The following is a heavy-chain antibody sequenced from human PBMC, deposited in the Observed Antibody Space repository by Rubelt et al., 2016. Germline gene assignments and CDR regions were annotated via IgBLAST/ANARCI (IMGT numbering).Heavy chain of an antibody. CDR1: GFTLSDFA. CDR3: ARDPVGTTVRHFDY. J-gene: IGHJ4*02. V-gene: IGHV3-73*01. D-gene: IGHD1-26*01. Sequence: EVLLVESGGGLVQPGGSLKLSCAASGFTLSDFAMHWVRQASGKGLEWVGRFRSKANNYATAYAASVKGRFTISRDDSKNTAKRQMNSLGVEDTAVYYCARDPVGTTVRHFDYWGQGTLVTVSS. CDR2: FRSKANNYAT.